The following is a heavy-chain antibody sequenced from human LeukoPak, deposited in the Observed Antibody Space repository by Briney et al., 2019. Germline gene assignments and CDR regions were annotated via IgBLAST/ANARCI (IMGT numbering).Heavy chain of an antibody. V-gene: IGHV3-33*01. Sequence: GGSLRLSCAASDFSFSRVGMHWVRQAPGKGLEWVAVIWYDGSNKYYADSVKGRFTISRDNSKNTLYLQMSSLRVDDTGLYYCAREPGQQLGHFHYFGMDVWGQGTTVSVSS. J-gene: IGHJ6*02. D-gene: IGHD6-13*01. CDR2: IWYDGSNK. CDR3: AREPGQQLGHFHYFGMDV. CDR1: DFSFSRVG.